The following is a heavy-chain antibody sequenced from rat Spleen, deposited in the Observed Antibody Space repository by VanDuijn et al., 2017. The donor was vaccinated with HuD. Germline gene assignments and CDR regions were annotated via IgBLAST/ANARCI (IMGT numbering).Heavy chain of an antibody. D-gene: IGHD1-2*01. CDR1: GYTFTNHY. V-gene: IGHV1-32*01. CDR2: IGPTNGDT. CDR3: ARRRFSSYVYVDDY. Sequence: QVQLQQSRAELVKPAASVTLSCKASGYTFTNHYLHWVKQSPSQGLEWIGWIGPTNGDTSYAQKFKGKATLTVDKSSSTAFMQLSSPTPDDSAVYYCARRRFSSYVYVDDYWGQGVMVTVSS. J-gene: IGHJ2*01.